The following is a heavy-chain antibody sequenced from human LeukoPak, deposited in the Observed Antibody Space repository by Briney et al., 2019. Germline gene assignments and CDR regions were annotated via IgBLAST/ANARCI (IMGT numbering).Heavy chain of an antibody. Sequence: PSETLSLTCTVSSGSISSSTYYWGWIRQPPGKGLEWIGSINYSGSIYYNPSLKSRVTISVDTSKNQFSLKLSSVTAADTAVYFCARRLGGSGTYYFDYWGQGTLVTVSS. J-gene: IGHJ4*02. CDR3: ARRLGGSGTYYFDY. V-gene: IGHV4-39*01. CDR1: SGSISSSTYY. CDR2: INYSGSI. D-gene: IGHD3-10*01.